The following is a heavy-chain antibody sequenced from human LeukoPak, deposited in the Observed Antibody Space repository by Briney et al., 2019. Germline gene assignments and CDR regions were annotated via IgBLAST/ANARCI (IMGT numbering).Heavy chain of an antibody. J-gene: IGHJ5*02. D-gene: IGHD6-6*01. V-gene: IGHV4-59*01. CDR2: IYYSGST. Sequence: PSETLSLTCTVSGGSISSYYWSWIRQPPGKGLEWIGYIYYSGSTNYSPSLKSRVTISVDTSKDQFSLKLSSVTAADTAVYYCARATRYSSSGGPWFDPWGQGTLVTVSS. CDR3: ARATRYSSSGGPWFDP. CDR1: GGSISSYY.